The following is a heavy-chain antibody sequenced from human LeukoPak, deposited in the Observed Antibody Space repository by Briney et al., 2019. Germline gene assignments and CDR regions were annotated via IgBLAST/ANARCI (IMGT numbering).Heavy chain of an antibody. J-gene: IGHJ3*02. D-gene: IGHD3-3*01. CDR3: AKGADVLRFLEWSHDAFDI. CDR2: IKQDGSEK. CDR1: GFIFNNHW. V-gene: IGHV3-7*03. Sequence: GGSLRLSCAASGFIFNNHWMCWVRQAPGKGLEWVANIKQDGSEKYYVDSVKGRFTISRDNSKNTLYLQMNSLRAEDTAVYYCAKGADVLRFLEWSHDAFDIWGQGTMVIVSS.